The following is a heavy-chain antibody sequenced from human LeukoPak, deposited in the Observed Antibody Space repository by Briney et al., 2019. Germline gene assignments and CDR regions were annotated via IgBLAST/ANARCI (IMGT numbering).Heavy chain of an antibody. Sequence: PGGSLRLSCAASGFTFSSYAMHWVRQAPGKGLEWVAVISYDGSNKYYADSVKGRFTISRDNSKNTLYLQMNSLRAEDTAVYYCAAHGDGQLPYAFDIWGQGTMVTVSS. D-gene: IGHD4-17*01. CDR1: GFTFSSYA. CDR2: ISYDGSNK. J-gene: IGHJ3*02. CDR3: AAHGDGQLPYAFDI. V-gene: IGHV3-30-3*01.